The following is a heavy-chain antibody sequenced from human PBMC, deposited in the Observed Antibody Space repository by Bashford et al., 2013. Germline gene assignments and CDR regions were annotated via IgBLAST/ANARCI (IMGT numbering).Heavy chain of an antibody. D-gene: IGHD3-10*01. CDR1: EYIGTAYY. V-gene: IGHV1-2*02. J-gene: IGHJ6*02. CDR2: ITVDTGDT. CDR3: AVLLWFDPDV. Sequence: ASVKVSCKSSEYIGTAYYMHWVRQAPGRGLEWMGWITVDTGDTHFAQEFQGRVTLTRDTANSIVNMELARLTSDDTAVYYCAVLLWFDPDVWGQGTTVTVSS.